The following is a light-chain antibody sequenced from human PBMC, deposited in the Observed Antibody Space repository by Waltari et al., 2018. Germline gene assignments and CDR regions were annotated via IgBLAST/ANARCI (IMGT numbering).Light chain of an antibody. J-gene: IGKJ1*01. V-gene: IGKV1-39*01. CDR2: AAS. Sequence: DIQMTQSPSSLSASVGDRVTINCRASQSISSYLNWYKKKQGKAPKLLIYAASSLQSGVPSRFSGSGSGTDFTLTISSLQPEDFATYYFQQSYSTPQTFGQVTKVEIK. CDR1: QSISSY. CDR3: QQSYSTPQT.